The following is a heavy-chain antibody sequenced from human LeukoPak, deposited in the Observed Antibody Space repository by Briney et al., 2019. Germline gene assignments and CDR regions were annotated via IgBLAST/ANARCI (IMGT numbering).Heavy chain of an antibody. J-gene: IGHJ3*02. CDR3: ARGYFITMIVRDAFDI. D-gene: IGHD3-22*01. CDR2: IYTSGST. CDR1: GGSISSGSYY. V-gene: IGHV4-61*02. Sequence: SVTLSLTCTVSGGSISSGSYYWSWIRQPAGKGLEWIGRIYTSGSTNYNPSLKSRVTISVDTSKNQFSLKLSSVTAADTAVYYCARGYFITMIVRDAFDIWGQGTMVTVSS.